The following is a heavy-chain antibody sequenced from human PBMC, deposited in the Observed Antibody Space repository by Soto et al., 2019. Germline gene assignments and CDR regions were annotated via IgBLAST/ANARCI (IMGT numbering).Heavy chain of an antibody. CDR3: ARVHVMDLAGSTFDS. V-gene: IGHV4-38-2*02. CDR2: IYHVGTT. J-gene: IGHJ4*01. Sequence: WETLSLTCTVSGYSISSGSYSAWIRPPPGKGPEWIASIYHVGTTFYNPSLKSRITISFDTSNNQFSLKLTSVTAADTAVYYCARVHVMDLAGSTFDSWGNGKMVTVSP. D-gene: IGHD6-19*01. CDR1: GYSISSGSY.